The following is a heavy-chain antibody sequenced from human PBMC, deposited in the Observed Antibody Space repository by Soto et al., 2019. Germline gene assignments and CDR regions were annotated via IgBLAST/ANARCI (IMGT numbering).Heavy chain of an antibody. D-gene: IGHD1-1*01. V-gene: IGHV1-24*01. CDR3: ASQNWRWREQFDH. CDR2: HDPEDAKT. Sequence: ASVKVSCKLSGYTLLELSIHWVRQAPGKGLEWMGGHDPEDAKTIYAQKSQGRVIMTEDTSTNTAYLEVRGLRYEDTAVYYCASQNWRWREQFDHWGQGTLVTVSS. CDR1: GYTLLELS. J-gene: IGHJ4*02.